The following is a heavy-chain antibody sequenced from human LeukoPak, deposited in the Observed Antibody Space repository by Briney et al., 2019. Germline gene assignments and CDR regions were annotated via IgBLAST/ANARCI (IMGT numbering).Heavy chain of an antibody. D-gene: IGHD3-10*01. CDR1: GCTFSSYA. CDR2: ISSNGGST. V-gene: IGHV3-64*01. CDR3: ARAHDLYGSGSYYISPSDY. Sequence: GGSLRLSCAASGCTFSSYAMHWVRQAPGKGLEYVSAISSNGGSTYYANSVKGRFTISRDNSKNTLYLQMGSLRAEDMAVYYCARAHDLYGSGSYYISPSDYWGQGTLVTVSS. J-gene: IGHJ4*02.